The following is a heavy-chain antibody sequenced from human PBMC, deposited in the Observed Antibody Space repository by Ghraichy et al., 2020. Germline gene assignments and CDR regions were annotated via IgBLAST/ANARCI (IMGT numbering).Heavy chain of an antibody. J-gene: IGHJ5*02. CDR3: ARSMSSKAVAGIRDWFDP. CDR1: GYTFTSYG. V-gene: IGHV1-18*04. D-gene: IGHD6-19*01. Sequence: ASVKVSCKASGYTFTSYGISWVRQAPGQGLEWMGWISAYNGNTNYAQKLQGRVTMTTDTSTSTAYMELRSLRSDDTAVYYCARSMSSKAVAGIRDWFDPWGQGTLVTVSS. CDR2: ISAYNGNT.